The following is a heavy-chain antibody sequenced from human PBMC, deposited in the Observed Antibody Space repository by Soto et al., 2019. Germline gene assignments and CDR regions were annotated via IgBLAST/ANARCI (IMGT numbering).Heavy chain of an antibody. CDR1: GFTFSSYA. D-gene: IGHD2-2*02. Sequence: QVQLVESGGGVVQPGRSLRLSCAASGFTFSSYAMHWVRQAPGKGLEWVAVISYDGSNKYYADSVKGRFTISRDNSKNTLYLQMNSLRAEDKAVYYCARGMRYCSSTSCYTDGPFDYWGQGTLVTVSS. J-gene: IGHJ4*02. V-gene: IGHV3-30-3*01. CDR2: ISYDGSNK. CDR3: ARGMRYCSSTSCYTDGPFDY.